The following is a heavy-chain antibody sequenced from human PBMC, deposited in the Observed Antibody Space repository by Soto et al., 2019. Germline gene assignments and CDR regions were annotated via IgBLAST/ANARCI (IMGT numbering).Heavy chain of an antibody. CDR3: ARPYGGKIGDAPDL. V-gene: IGHV3-23*01. Sequence: GGSPRLSCVASGFTFSSYAMSWVRQVPGKGLEWVSTISDAAGSAYYVDSVKGRFTISRDNSKKTLYLQMNSLRAEDSAVYYCARPYGGKIGDAPDLWGPGTMVTVSS. CDR2: ISDAAGSA. D-gene: IGHD4-17*01. J-gene: IGHJ3*01. CDR1: GFTFSSYA.